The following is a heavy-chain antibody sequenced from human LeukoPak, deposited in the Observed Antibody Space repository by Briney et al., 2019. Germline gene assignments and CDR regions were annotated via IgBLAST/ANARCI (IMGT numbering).Heavy chain of an antibody. CDR3: ARDLQQLAL. CDR1: GFTFSSYT. Sequence: GGSLRLSCAASGFTFSSYTMNWVRQAPGKGLEWVSSISSSSSYIHHADSVKGRFTISRDNAKNSLYLQMNSLRAEDTGVYYCARDLQQLALWGQGTLVTVSS. CDR2: ISSSSSYI. D-gene: IGHD6-13*01. J-gene: IGHJ4*02. V-gene: IGHV3-21*01.